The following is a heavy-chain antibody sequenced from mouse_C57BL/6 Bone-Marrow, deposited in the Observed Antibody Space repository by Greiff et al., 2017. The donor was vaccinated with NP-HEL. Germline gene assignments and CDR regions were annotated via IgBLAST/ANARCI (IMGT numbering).Heavy chain of an antibody. CDR1: GYAFSSYW. CDR2: IYTGGGDT. V-gene: IGHV1-80*01. CDR3: ARGAY. Sequence: VQRVESGAELVKPGASVKISCKASGYAFSSYWMNWVKQRPGKGLEWIGQIYTGGGDTNYNGKLKEKASLTADKSSSTAYMQLSSLASEDTAVYFCARGAYWGQGTLVTVSA. J-gene: IGHJ3*01.